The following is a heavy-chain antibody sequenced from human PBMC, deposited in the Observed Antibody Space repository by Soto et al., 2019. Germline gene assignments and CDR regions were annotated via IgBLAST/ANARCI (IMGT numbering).Heavy chain of an antibody. CDR2: IIPIFGTA. D-gene: IGHD3-22*01. V-gene: IGHV1-69*06. CDR3: TRVPRLRYYDSSGYFFDAFEI. J-gene: IGHJ3*02. CDR1: GVTFSRYV. Sequence: ASVKVSCKASGVTFSRYVISWVRQSPGQGLEWMGGIIPIFGTANYAQKFQGRLTIPANKSTSTAYMELASLISEETAVFYYTRVPRLRYYDSSGYFFDAFEIWGQGTMVTV.